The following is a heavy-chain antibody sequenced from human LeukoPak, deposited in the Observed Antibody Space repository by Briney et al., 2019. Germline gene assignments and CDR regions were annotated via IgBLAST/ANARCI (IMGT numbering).Heavy chain of an antibody. V-gene: IGHV5-51*01. CDR1: GYSFTSYW. J-gene: IGHJ6*03. CDR3: ARRNYDILTGYYKDYYYMDV. Sequence: GESLRISCKGSGYSFTSYWIGWVRQMPGKGLEWMGIIYPGDSDTRYSPSFQGQVTISADKSISTAYLQWSSLKASDTAMYYCARRNYDILTGYYKDYYYMDVWGKGTTVTVSS. D-gene: IGHD3-9*01. CDR2: IYPGDSDT.